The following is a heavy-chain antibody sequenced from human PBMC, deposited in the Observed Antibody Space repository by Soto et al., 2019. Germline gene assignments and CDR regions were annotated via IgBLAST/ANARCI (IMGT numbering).Heavy chain of an antibody. CDR1: GASIYNGGYF. J-gene: IGHJ4*02. Sequence: SETLSLTCSVFGASIYNGGYFWSWIRQSPGKGLEWIGHINNSGSTYNNPSLKSRVTISADTSKNQFSLKLSSVTAADTAVYYCARGYGRNFDYWGQGTLVTVSS. CDR3: ARGYGRNFDY. CDR2: INNSGST. V-gene: IGHV4-30-4*01. D-gene: IGHD5-18*01.